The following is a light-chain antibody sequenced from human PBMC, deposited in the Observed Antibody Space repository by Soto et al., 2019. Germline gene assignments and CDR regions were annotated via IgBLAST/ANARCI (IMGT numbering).Light chain of an antibody. V-gene: IGLV1-44*01. CDR1: SSNIGSNT. CDR2: TNN. Sequence: QSVLTQPPSASGTPGQRVTISCSGSSSNIGSNTVKWYQKLPGTAPKLLIYTNNLRPSGVPDRFSGSKSGTSASLAISGLQSEDEADYYCAAWDDSLSGVVFGGGTKLTVL. CDR3: AAWDDSLSGVV. J-gene: IGLJ2*01.